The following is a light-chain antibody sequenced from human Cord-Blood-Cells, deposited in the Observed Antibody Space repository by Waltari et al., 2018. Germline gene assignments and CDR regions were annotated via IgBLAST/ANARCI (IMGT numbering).Light chain of an antibody. CDR3: SSYTSSSTYV. CDR1: SSDVGGYNY. Sequence: TQPASVSGSPGQSIIISCTGTSSDVGGYNYVPWYQQHPGKAPKLMIYDVSKRPSGVSNRFSGSKSGNTASLTISGLQAEDEADYYCSSYTSSSTYVFGTGTKVTVL. CDR2: DVS. V-gene: IGLV2-14*01. J-gene: IGLJ1*01.